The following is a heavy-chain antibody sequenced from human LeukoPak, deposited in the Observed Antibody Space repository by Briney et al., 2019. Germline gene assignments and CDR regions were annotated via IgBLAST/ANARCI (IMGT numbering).Heavy chain of an antibody. V-gene: IGHV3-7*01. CDR1: GFTLISYC. CDR3: VRDQRAVDVTAMVKGRDPNYYYMDV. D-gene: IGHD5-18*01. Sequence: GGSLRLSCAASGFTLISYCMSWVRRSPGKGLEGFTNMKQYWSDKYYGDCVEGRFTISRDNAKNSLYLQMNSLRAEDTAVYYCVRDQRAVDVTAMVKGRDPNYYYMDVWGKGTTVTVPS. J-gene: IGHJ6*03. CDR2: MKQYWSDK.